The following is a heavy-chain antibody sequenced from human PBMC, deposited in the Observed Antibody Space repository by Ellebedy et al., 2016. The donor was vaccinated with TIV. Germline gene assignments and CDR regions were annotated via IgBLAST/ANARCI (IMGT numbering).Heavy chain of an antibody. D-gene: IGHD3-16*01. Sequence: GESLKISCVASGFSFSRYEMNWVRQAPGKGLEWVSYISDTGNTIYYADSVKGRFTISRANAETSLFLQMKILRAEDTAVYYCVGGVRMGLYSYYYYGMDVWGQGTTVTVSS. J-gene: IGHJ6*02. CDR1: GFSFSRYE. CDR3: VGGVRMGLYSYYYYGMDV. V-gene: IGHV3-48*03. CDR2: ISDTGNTI.